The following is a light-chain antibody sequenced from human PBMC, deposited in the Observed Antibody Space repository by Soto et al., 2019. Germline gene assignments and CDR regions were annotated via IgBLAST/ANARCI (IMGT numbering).Light chain of an antibody. CDR2: DAS. V-gene: IGKV1-5*01. CDR1: QSVSTR. Sequence: DIQMTQSPSTLSASVGDRVTITCRASQSVSTRLAWYQQKPGKAPKLLIYDASSLQTGVPSRFSGSGSWAEFTLTISSLQPDDFATYYCQQYQSYSETFGHGTKVEIK. CDR3: QQYQSYSET. J-gene: IGKJ1*01.